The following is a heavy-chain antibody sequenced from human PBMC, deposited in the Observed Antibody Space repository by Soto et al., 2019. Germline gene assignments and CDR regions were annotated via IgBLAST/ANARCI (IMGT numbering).Heavy chain of an antibody. CDR3: ARDRSVVDFWSGSSVY. V-gene: IGHV1-2*04. J-gene: IGHJ4*02. D-gene: IGHD3-3*01. Sequence: ASVKVSCKASGYTFTGYYMHWVRQAPGQGLEWMGWINPNSGGTNYAQKFQGWVTMTRDTSISTAYMELSRLRSDDTAVYYCARDRSVVDFWSGSSVYWGQGTLVTVSS. CDR2: INPNSGGT. CDR1: GYTFTGYY.